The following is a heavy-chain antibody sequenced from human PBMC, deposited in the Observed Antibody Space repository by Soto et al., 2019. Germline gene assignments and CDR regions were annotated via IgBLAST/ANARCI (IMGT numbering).Heavy chain of an antibody. D-gene: IGHD6-13*01. V-gene: IGHV3-15*07. CDR1: GFTFSNAW. J-gene: IGHJ1*01. CDR2: IKSKTDGGTT. CDR3: TTEVAAAGTYFQH. Sequence: EVQLVESGGGLVKPGGSLRLSCAASGFTFSNAWMNWVRQAPGKGLEWVGRIKSKTDGGTTDYAAPVKGRFTISRDDSKNTRYLQMNSLKTEDTAVYYCTTEVAAAGTYFQHWGQGTLVTVSS.